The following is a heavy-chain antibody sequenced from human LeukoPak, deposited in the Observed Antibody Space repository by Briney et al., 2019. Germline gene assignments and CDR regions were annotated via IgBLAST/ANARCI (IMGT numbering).Heavy chain of an antibody. J-gene: IGHJ3*02. CDR3: ARVGASYGAFDI. V-gene: IGHV3-20*04. D-gene: IGHD1-26*01. CDR1: GFTFDDYG. Sequence: PGGSLRLSCAASGFTFDDYGMSWVRQAPGKGPEWVSGINWNGGSRGYADSVKGRFTISRDNAKNSLYLQMNSLRAEDTALYYCARVGASYGAFDIWGQGTMVTVSS. CDR2: INWNGGSR.